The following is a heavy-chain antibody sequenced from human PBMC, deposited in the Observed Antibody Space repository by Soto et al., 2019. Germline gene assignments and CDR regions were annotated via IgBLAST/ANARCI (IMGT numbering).Heavy chain of an antibody. Sequence: SVKVSCKASGCTFSSYAISWVRQAPGQGLEWMGGIIPIFGTANYAQKFQGRVTITADESTSTAYMELSSLRSEDTAVYYCAREGSGYDFFDYWGQGTLVTVSS. V-gene: IGHV1-69*13. J-gene: IGHJ4*02. CDR2: IIPIFGTA. CDR1: GCTFSSYA. D-gene: IGHD5-12*01. CDR3: AREGSGYDFFDY.